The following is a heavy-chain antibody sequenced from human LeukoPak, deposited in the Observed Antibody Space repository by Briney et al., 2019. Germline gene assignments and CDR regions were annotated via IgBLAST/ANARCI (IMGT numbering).Heavy chain of an antibody. J-gene: IGHJ4*02. V-gene: IGHV4-39*01. Sequence: PSETLSLTCTVSGGSISSNNYYWGWIRQPLGKGLEWIGSIYYSGNTYYKPSLKSRVSISVDTSKNQFSPKLRSVTAADTAVYYCASSTTTYYYGSGSYPYWGQGTLVTVSS. D-gene: IGHD3-10*01. CDR1: GGSISSNNYY. CDR2: IYYSGNT. CDR3: ASSTTTYYYGSGSYPY.